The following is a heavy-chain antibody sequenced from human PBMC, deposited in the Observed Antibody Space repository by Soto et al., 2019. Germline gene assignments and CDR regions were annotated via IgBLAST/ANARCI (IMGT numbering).Heavy chain of an antibody. CDR1: GYTFTSYG. J-gene: IGHJ4*02. CDR2: ISAYNGNT. D-gene: IGHD6-13*01. Sequence: ASVKVSCKASGYTFTSYGISWVRQAPGQGLEWMGWISAYNGNTKYSQKFQGRVTMTTDTSASTAYMELSSLRPEDTAVYYCARDVSSSWYYFDYWGPGTLVTVSS. V-gene: IGHV1-18*01. CDR3: ARDVSSSWYYFDY.